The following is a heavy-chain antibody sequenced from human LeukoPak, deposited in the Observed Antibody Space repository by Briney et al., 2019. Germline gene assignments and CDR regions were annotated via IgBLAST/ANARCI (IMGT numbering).Heavy chain of an antibody. V-gene: IGHV1-8*01. CDR3: ARLIGYYDFWSGYYHHYYYYYMDV. D-gene: IGHD3-3*01. J-gene: IGHJ6*03. CDR1: GYTFTSYD. CDR2: MNPNSGNT. Sequence: ASVKVSCKASGYTFTSYDINWVRQATGQGLEWMGWMNPNSGNTGYAQKFQGRVTMTRNTSISTAYMELSSLRSEDTGVYYCARLIGYYDFWSGYYHHYYYYYMDVWGKGTTVTVSS.